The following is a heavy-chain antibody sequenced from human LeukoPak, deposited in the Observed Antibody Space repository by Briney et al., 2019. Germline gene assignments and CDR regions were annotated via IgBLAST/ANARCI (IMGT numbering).Heavy chain of an antibody. Sequence: KPSETLSLTCIVSGGSISSSDYYWGWIRQPPGKGLEWIGSIRYSGSTYYNPSLKSRVTISVDTSKNQFSLNLSSVTAADTAVYYCARHDLVENWFDPWGQGTLVTVSS. CDR3: ARHDLVENWFDP. D-gene: IGHD5-12*01. J-gene: IGHJ5*02. CDR2: IRYSGST. CDR1: GGSISSSDYY. V-gene: IGHV4-39*01.